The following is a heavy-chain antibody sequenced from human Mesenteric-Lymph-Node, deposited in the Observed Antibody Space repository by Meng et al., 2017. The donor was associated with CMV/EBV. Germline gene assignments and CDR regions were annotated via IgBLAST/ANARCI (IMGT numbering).Heavy chain of an antibody. D-gene: IGHD1-7*01. V-gene: IGHV3-30*19. J-gene: IGHJ6*02. CDR1: AFNLSPYG. Sequence: GESLKISCAASAFNLSPYGMHWVRQAPGKGLEWVAVISYDGSNKYYADSVKGRFTISRDNSKNTLYLQMNSLRAEDTAVYYCAREFRLELVYGMDVWGQGTTVTVSS. CDR2: ISYDGSNK. CDR3: AREFRLELVYGMDV.